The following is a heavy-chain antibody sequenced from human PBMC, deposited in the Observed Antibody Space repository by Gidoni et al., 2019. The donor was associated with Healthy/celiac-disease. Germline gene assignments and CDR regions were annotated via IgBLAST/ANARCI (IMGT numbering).Heavy chain of an antibody. D-gene: IGHD5-18*01. Sequence: QVQLQQWGAGLLNPSETLSLTCAVYGGSFSGYYWSWIRQPPGKGLEWIGEINHSGSTNYNPSLKSRVTISVDTSKNQFSLKLSSVTAADTAVYYCARYSPAWYYYGMDVWGQGTTVTVSS. CDR2: INHSGST. V-gene: IGHV4-34*01. CDR1: GGSFSGYY. J-gene: IGHJ6*02. CDR3: ARYSPAWYYYGMDV.